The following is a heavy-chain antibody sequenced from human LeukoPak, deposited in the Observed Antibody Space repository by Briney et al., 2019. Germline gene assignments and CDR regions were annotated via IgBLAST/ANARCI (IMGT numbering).Heavy chain of an antibody. J-gene: IGHJ6*03. CDR3: ARENCGGDCYSAYNYYYYYMDV. CDR2: INTNTGNP. CDR1: GYTFTSYA. V-gene: IGHV7-4-1*02. Sequence: ASVKVSCKASGYTFTSYAMNWVRQAPGQGLEWMGWINTNTGNPTYAQGFTGRFVFSLDTSVSTAYLQISSLKAEDTAVYYCARENCGGDCYSAYNYYYYYMDVWGKGTTVTVSS. D-gene: IGHD2-21*02.